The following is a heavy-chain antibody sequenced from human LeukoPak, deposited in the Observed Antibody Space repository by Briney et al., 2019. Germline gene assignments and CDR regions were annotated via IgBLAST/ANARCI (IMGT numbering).Heavy chain of an antibody. D-gene: IGHD3-22*01. J-gene: IGHJ4*02. CDR3: AREDYDSSGYPNLGYYFDY. CDR1: GYTFTSYY. V-gene: IGHV1-46*03. CDR2: INPSGGST. Sequence: GASVKVSCKASGYTFTSYYMHWVRQAPGQGLEWMGIINPSGGSTSYAQKFQGRVTMTRDTSTSTVYMELSSLRSEDTAVYYCAREDYDSSGYPNLGYYFDYWGQGTLGTVSS.